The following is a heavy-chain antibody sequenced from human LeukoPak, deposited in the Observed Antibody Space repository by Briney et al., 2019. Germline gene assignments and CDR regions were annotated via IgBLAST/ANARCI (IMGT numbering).Heavy chain of an antibody. D-gene: IGHD3-16*01. CDR1: GFTFNAYS. Sequence: GGSLRLSCVASGFTFNAYSTNWARQAPGKGLEWISYIRSRDGIVSYADSVKGRFTISTDTAKSSLFLQMNGLSADDTAVYYCVRDYVYAFDIWGQGTMVTVSS. CDR3: VRDYVYAFDI. J-gene: IGHJ3*02. V-gene: IGHV3-48*01. CDR2: IRSRDGIV.